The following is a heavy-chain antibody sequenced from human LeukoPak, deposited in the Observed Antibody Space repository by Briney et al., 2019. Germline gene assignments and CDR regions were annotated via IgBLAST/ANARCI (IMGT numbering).Heavy chain of an antibody. Sequence: SVKVSCKAAGGTFSSYAISWVRQAPGQGLEWMGGIIPIFGTANYAQKFQGRVTITADESTSTAYMELSSLRSEDTAVYYCATIRFLEWFDYYYYYYMDVWGKGTTVTVSS. V-gene: IGHV1-69*13. J-gene: IGHJ6*03. CDR2: IIPIFGTA. CDR1: GGTFSSYA. D-gene: IGHD3-3*01. CDR3: ATIRFLEWFDYYYYYYMDV.